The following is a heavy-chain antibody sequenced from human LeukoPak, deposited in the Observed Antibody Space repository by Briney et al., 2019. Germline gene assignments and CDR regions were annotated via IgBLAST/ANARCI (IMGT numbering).Heavy chain of an antibody. CDR1: GFTFDDYA. CDR2: ISWNSGSI. D-gene: IGHD2-15*01. J-gene: IGHJ4*02. CDR3: ARGVAYDY. Sequence: GGSLRLSCAASGFTFDDYATHWVRQAPGKGLEWVSGISWNSGSIGYADSVKGRFTISRDNAKNSLYLQMNSLRAEDTALYYCARGVAYDYWGQGTLVTVSS. V-gene: IGHV3-9*01.